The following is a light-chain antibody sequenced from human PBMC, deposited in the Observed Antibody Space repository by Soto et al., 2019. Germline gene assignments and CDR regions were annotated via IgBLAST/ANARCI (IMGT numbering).Light chain of an antibody. CDR2: GAS. CDR1: QSVSSSY. CDR3: HQYGSSPLYT. V-gene: IGKV3-20*01. Sequence: EIVLTQSPGTLSLSPGERATLSCRASQSVSSSYLAWYQQKPGQATRLVIYGASSRATGIPERFSSSGSGTDFTITISRLEPEDFAVYYCHQYGSSPLYTFGQVTKLEIK. J-gene: IGKJ2*01.